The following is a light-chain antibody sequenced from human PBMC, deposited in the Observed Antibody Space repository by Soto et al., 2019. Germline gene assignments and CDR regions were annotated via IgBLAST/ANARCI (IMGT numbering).Light chain of an antibody. CDR2: GAS. V-gene: IGKV3-15*01. CDR1: QIVKSR. CDR3: QQYNNWWT. J-gene: IGKJ1*01. Sequence: EIVMTQSPATLSASPEERASLSCTASQIVKSRSAWHQQRPDHAPRLLIYGASTRATGIPARLSGSCARTEFTLTSSSKQAEDFAVYYCQQYNNWWTFGQGTKVDIK.